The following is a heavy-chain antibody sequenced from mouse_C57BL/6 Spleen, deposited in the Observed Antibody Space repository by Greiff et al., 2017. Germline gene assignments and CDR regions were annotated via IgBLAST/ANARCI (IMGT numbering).Heavy chain of an antibody. J-gene: IGHJ4*01. CDR1: VYTFTDYN. CDR3: ARIPSYDGYPSYAMDY. Sequence: ELKLQQSGPELVKPGASVKMSCKASVYTFTDYNMHWVKQSHGKSLEWIGYINPNNGGTSYNQTFKGKATLTVNKSSSTAYMELRSLTSEDSAVYYCARIPSYDGYPSYAMDYWGQGTSVTVSS. V-gene: IGHV1-22*01. D-gene: IGHD2-3*01. CDR2: INPNNGGT.